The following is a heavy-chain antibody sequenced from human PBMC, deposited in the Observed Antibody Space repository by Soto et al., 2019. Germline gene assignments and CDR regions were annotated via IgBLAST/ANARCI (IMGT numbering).Heavy chain of an antibody. Sequence: ASETLSLTCAAYGGTFSGYYWSWIRQPPGKGLEWIGEINHSGSTNYNPSLKSRVTISVDTSKNQFSLKLSSVTAADTAVYYCARELAVYCSSTSCQPNWFDPWGQGTLVTVSS. CDR2: INHSGST. CDR1: GGTFSGYY. CDR3: ARELAVYCSSTSCQPNWFDP. V-gene: IGHV4-34*01. J-gene: IGHJ5*02. D-gene: IGHD2-2*01.